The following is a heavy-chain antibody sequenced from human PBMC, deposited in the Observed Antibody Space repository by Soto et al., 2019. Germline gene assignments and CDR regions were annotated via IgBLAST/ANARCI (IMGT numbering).Heavy chain of an antibody. CDR3: ARVVRYFDWSHYKTDYYYYMDV. J-gene: IGHJ6*03. D-gene: IGHD3-9*01. CDR1: GGSISSGGYS. V-gene: IGHV4-30-2*01. Sequence: SETLSLTCAVSGGSISSGGYSWSWIRQPPGKGLEWIGYIYHSGSTYYNPSLKSRVTISVDTSKNQFSLKLSSVTAADTAVYYCARVVRYFDWSHYKTDYYYYMDVWGKGTTVTVSS. CDR2: IYHSGST.